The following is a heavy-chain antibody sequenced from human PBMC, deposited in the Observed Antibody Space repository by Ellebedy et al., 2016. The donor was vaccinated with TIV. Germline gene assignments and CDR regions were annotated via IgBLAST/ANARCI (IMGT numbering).Heavy chain of an antibody. D-gene: IGHD1-7*01. CDR2: LNPRNGGT. J-gene: IGHJ6*02. CDR3: ARDEPQVISGTGKAYYSGMDV. CDR1: GYTFTDYY. Sequence: AASVKVSCKASGYTFTDYYIHWARQAPGQGLEWMGGLNPRNGGTNSAQKFQGRVTMTRDTSISTAYMELSGLRSDDTAVYFCARDEPQVISGTGKAYYSGMDVWGQGTTVTVSS. V-gene: IGHV1-2*02.